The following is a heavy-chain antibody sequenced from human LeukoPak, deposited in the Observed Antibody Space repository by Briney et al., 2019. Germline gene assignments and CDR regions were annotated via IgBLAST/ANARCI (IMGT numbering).Heavy chain of an antibody. CDR1: GGSFSGYY. D-gene: IGHD3-22*01. V-gene: IGHV4-59*10. CDR2: IYTSGST. J-gene: IGHJ4*02. CDR3: ARVRFDSSAYGMTF. Sequence: SETLSLTCAVYGGSFSGYYWSWIRQPAGKGLEWIGRIYTSGSTDYNPSLMSRLTISLDTSKNQFSLRLTSVTAADTAVYYCARVRFDSSAYGMTFWGQGTLVTVSS.